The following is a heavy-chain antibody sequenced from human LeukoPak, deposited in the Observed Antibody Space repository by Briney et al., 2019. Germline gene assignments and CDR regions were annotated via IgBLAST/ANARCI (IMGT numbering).Heavy chain of an antibody. CDR3: ARLKGIDYYGSGSYYNRRGDAFDI. CDR1: GFTFSSYA. CDR2: ISYDGSNK. Sequence: PGGSLRLSCAASGFTFSSYAMHWVRQAPGKGLEWVAVISYDGSNKYYADSVKGRFTISRDNSKNTLYLQMNSLRAEDTAVYYCARLKGIDYYGSGSYYNRRGDAFDIWGQGTMVTVSS. D-gene: IGHD3-10*01. V-gene: IGHV3-30-3*01. J-gene: IGHJ3*02.